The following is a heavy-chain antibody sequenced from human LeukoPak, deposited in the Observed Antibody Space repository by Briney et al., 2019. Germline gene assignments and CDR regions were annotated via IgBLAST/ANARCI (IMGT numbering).Heavy chain of an antibody. CDR1: GFTFDDYG. J-gene: IGHJ4*02. CDR2: INWNSGST. Sequence: PGGSLRLSCAASGFTFDDYGMSWVRHAPGKGLEWVSGINWNSGSTGYADSVEGRFTISRDNAKNSLYLQMNSLRAEDTALYHCAREDYGSGNFDYWGQGTLVTVSS. V-gene: IGHV3-20*01. D-gene: IGHD3-10*01. CDR3: AREDYGSGNFDY.